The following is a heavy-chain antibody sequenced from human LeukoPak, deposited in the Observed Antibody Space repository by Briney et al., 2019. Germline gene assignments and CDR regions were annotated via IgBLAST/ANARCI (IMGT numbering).Heavy chain of an antibody. Sequence: SETLSLTCAVYGGSLSAYSWTWIRQPPGKGLEWIGEVNHSGSTNYSPSLKSRVTISVDTSKNQFSLKLRSLTAADTAIYYCARVPRSIATRPDYFYYSYMDVWGKGTTVTVSS. V-gene: IGHV4-34*01. D-gene: IGHD6-6*01. J-gene: IGHJ6*03. CDR1: GGSLSAYS. CDR3: ARVPRSIATRPDYFYYSYMDV. CDR2: VNHSGST.